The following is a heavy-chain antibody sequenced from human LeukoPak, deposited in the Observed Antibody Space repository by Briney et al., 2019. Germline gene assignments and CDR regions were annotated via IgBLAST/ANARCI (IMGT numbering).Heavy chain of an antibody. CDR3: AKDETVGATSPFDY. V-gene: IGHV3-23*01. CDR1: GFTFSSYF. D-gene: IGHD1-26*01. Sequence: AGGSLRLSCAASGFTFSSYFMSWVRRAPGKGLEWVWVISESGDKTDYADSVRGRFTSSRDNSKRTLYLQMNSLRGEDTATYYCAKDETVGATSPFDYWGQGTPVTVSS. CDR2: ISESGDKT. J-gene: IGHJ4*02.